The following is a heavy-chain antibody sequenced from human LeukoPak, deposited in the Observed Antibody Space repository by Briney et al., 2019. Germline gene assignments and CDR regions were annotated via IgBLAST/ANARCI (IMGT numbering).Heavy chain of an antibody. CDR1: GGSIRSYY. J-gene: IGHJ6*03. D-gene: IGHD2-2*01. V-gene: IGHV4-4*07. Sequence: SETLSLTCTVSGGSIRSYYWSWIRQPAGKGLEWIGRIYTSGSTNYNPSLESRVTMSVDTSKNQFSLKLSSVTAADTAVYYCARISDCCSSSCPYYYYMDVWGKGTTVTVSS. CDR2: IYTSGST. CDR3: ARISDCCSSSCPYYYYMDV.